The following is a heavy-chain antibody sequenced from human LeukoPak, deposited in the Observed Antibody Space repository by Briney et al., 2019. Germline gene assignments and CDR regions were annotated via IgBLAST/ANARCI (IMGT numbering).Heavy chain of an antibody. Sequence: GGSLRLSCAASGFTFSSYAMSWVRQAPGRGLEWVSAISGSGGSTYYADSVKGRFTISRDNSKDTLYLQMNSLRAEDTAVYYCAKDPLRYSSGWYHFDYWGQGTLVTVSS. CDR3: AKDPLRYSSGWYHFDY. D-gene: IGHD6-19*01. CDR1: GFTFSSYA. CDR2: ISGSGGST. V-gene: IGHV3-23*01. J-gene: IGHJ4*02.